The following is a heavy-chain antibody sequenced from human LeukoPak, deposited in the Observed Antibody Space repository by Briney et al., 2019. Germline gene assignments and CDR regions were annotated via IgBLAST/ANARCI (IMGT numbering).Heavy chain of an antibody. Sequence: ASVKVSCKASGYTFTSYYMHWVRQAPGQGLEWMGIINPSGGSTSYAQKFQGRVTMTRDMSTSTVYMELSSLRSEDTAVYYCARDQVAAAGRGAFDIWGQGTMVTVSS. J-gene: IGHJ3*02. V-gene: IGHV1-46*01. CDR2: INPSGGST. D-gene: IGHD6-13*01. CDR3: ARDQVAAAGRGAFDI. CDR1: GYTFTSYY.